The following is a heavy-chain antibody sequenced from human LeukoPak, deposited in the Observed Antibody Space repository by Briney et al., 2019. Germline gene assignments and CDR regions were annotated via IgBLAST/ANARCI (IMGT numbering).Heavy chain of an antibody. CDR1: GFTFSSYA. Sequence: GGSLRLSCAASGFTFSSYAMNWVRQAPGKGLEWVSAISTSGGSTDYADSVKGRFTTSRDNSKNTLYLQTNSLRAEDTAIYYCVKSTGDWRWGQGTLVTVSS. D-gene: IGHD3-10*01. CDR3: VKSTGDWR. J-gene: IGHJ4*02. CDR2: ISTSGGST. V-gene: IGHV3-23*01.